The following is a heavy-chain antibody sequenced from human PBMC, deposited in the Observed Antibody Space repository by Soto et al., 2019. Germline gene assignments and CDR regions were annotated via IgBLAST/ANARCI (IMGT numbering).Heavy chain of an antibody. D-gene: IGHD3-22*01. V-gene: IGHV4-30-4*08. CDR3: ARASLPSYDSSGYYDY. CDR1: GGSISSGDYY. J-gene: IGHJ4*02. Sequence: SETLSLTCTVSGGSISSGDYYWSWIRQPPGKGLEWIGYIYYSGSTYYNPSLKSRVTISVDTSKNQFSLKLSSVTAADTAVYYCARASLPSYDSSGYYDYWGQGTLVTGSS. CDR2: IYYSGST.